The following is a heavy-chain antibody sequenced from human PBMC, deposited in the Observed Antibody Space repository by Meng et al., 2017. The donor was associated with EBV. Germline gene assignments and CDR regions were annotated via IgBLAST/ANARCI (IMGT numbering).Heavy chain of an antibody. CDR3: AREGTGGSGYQLNY. CDR2: IPSAGTT. CDR1: GFKVGYTN. V-gene: IGHV3-53*01. J-gene: IGHJ4*02. D-gene: IGHD3-10*01. Sequence: VHLVDSVGGPIQPGGSLRLSFAASGFKVGYTNMSWVRQAPGKGLEYVAFIPSAGTTYYADFVKGRFTISRDESKNTLYLQLNSLRADDTGVYYCAREGTGGSGYQLNYWGQGTLVTVSS.